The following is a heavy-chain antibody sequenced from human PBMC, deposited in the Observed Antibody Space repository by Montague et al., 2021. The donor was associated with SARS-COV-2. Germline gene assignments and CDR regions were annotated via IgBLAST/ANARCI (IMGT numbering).Heavy chain of an antibody. Sequence: SETLSLTCTVSGGSISSFYWCWSRQPPGKGLEWIGYISDSGSTNYNSSLTSRVTMSVDTSKNQFSLKVNSVTAADTAVYYCARHYSATLPAVYGGQGTLATVSS. CDR1: GGSISSFY. D-gene: IGHD2-15*01. V-gene: IGHV4-59*08. CDR2: ISDSGST. CDR3: ARHYSATLPAVY. J-gene: IGHJ4*02.